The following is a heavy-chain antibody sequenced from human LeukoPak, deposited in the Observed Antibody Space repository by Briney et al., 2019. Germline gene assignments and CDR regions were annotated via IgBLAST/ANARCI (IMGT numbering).Heavy chain of an antibody. CDR2: INPDSGGT. CDR3: ARGGGGCNIGWYLY. J-gene: IGHJ1*01. V-gene: IGHV1-2*02. CDR1: GYTFTDYY. Sequence: ASVKVSCKASGYTFTDYYIHWVRQAPGQGLEWMGWINPDSGGTNYAQNFQGRVTMTRDTSITTAYMELTRLRSGDTAVYSCARGGGGCNIGWYLYWGQGTLVTVSS. D-gene: IGHD6-19*01.